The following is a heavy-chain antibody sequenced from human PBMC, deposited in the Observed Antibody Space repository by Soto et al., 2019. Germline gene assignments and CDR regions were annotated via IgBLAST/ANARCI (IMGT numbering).Heavy chain of an antibody. CDR2: VYYTGST. Sequence: TSETLSLTCSVSGGSICVSYWSWIRHSPGKGLEWLGYVYYTGSTNYSPSLRSRVSISVDTSKNEFSLRLSSVTAADTAVYFCARSVAVPGAHIDYWGQGTQVTVSS. V-gene: IGHV4-59*01. CDR1: GGSICVSY. D-gene: IGHD6-19*01. J-gene: IGHJ4*02. CDR3: ARSVAVPGAHIDY.